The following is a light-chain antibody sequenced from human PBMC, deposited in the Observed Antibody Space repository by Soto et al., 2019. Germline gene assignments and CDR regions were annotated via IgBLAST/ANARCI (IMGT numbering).Light chain of an antibody. Sequence: DIQMTQSPSILSAYVGDRVTITCRASQSIRSWLAWYQQKPGKAPKLLIYDAYSLERGVPSRFSGRRSGTEFTLTNAGLQPEDFATYYCQQYESYSPLTFGGGTKVEIK. V-gene: IGKV1-5*01. J-gene: IGKJ4*01. CDR3: QQYESYSPLT. CDR2: DAY. CDR1: QSIRSW.